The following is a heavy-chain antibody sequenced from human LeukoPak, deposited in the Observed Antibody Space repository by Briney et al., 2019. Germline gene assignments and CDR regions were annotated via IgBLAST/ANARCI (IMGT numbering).Heavy chain of an antibody. Sequence: HPGGSLRLSCAASGFTFSSYAMSWVRQAPGKGLEWVSAISGSGGSTYYADSVKGRFTISRDNSKNTLYLQMNSLRAEDTAVYYCAKDEYCSGGSCYSQVYFQHWGQGTLVTVSS. V-gene: IGHV3-23*01. D-gene: IGHD2-15*01. J-gene: IGHJ1*01. CDR3: AKDEYCSGGSCYSQVYFQH. CDR2: ISGSGGST. CDR1: GFTFSSYA.